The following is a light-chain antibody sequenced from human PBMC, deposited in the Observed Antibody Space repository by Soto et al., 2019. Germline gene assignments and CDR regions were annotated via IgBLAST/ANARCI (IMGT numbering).Light chain of an antibody. CDR2: VAS. CDR3: QQLNNYPLT. V-gene: IGKV1-9*01. CDR1: QGIRNY. J-gene: IGKJ4*01. Sequence: TQLTQSPSSLSASVGDRVTITCRASQGIRNYLAWYQQKPGRAPKLLIYVASTLQSGVPSRFSGSGSGTDFTLTISRLQPEDFATYYCQQLNNYPLTFGGGTKVEIK.